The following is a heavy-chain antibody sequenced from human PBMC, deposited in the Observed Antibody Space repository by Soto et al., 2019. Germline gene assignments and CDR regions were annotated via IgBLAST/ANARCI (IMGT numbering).Heavy chain of an antibody. CDR2: IKSKTDGGTT. CDR3: TTVEVDIVATIWDYYYYMDV. J-gene: IGHJ6*03. V-gene: IGHV3-15*01. CDR1: GFTFSNAW. D-gene: IGHD5-12*01. Sequence: GGSLRLSCAASGFTFSNAWMSWVRQAPGKGLEWVGRIKSKTDGGTTDYAAPVKGRFTISRDDSKNTLYLQMNSLKTEDTAVYYCTTVEVDIVATIWDYYYYMDVWDKGTTVTVSS.